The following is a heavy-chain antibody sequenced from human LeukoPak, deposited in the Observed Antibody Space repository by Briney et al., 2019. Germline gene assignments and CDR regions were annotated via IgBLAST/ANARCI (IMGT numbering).Heavy chain of an antibody. J-gene: IGHJ4*02. CDR3: ARHEITSYAGDY. V-gene: IGHV4-39*01. CDR2: IYYSGST. CDR1: GGSISSSSYY. Sequence: PSETLSLTCTASGGSISSSSYYWGWIRQPPGKGLEWIGSIYYSGSTYYNPSLKSRVTISVDTSKNQFSLKLSSVTAADTAVYYCARHEITSYAGDYWGQGTLVTVSS. D-gene: IGHD3-16*01.